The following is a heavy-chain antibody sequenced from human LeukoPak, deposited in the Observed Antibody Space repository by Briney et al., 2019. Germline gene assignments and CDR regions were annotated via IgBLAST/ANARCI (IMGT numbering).Heavy chain of an antibody. J-gene: IGHJ3*02. V-gene: IGHV1-69*13. CDR3: ARARTSIRFTDSFDI. Sequence: SVKVSCKASGYTFTSYGISWVRQAPGQGLEWLGGIIPILRSASYAQKFRGRLRMTSDESTTTAYMELSSLSSDDTAMYSCARARTSIRFTDSFDIWSQGTLVTVSS. CDR1: GYTFTSYG. CDR2: IIPILRSA. D-gene: IGHD2-21*01.